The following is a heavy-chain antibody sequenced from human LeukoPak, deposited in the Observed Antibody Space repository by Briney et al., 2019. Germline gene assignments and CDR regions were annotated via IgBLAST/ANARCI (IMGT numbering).Heavy chain of an antibody. V-gene: IGHV4-4*07. D-gene: IGHD3-10*01. Sequence: SETLSLTCTVSGGSISSYYWSWIRQPAGKGLEWIGRIYTSGSTNYNPSLKSRVTMSVDTSKNQFSLKLSSVTAADMAVYYCAREFYGSGSYGGNFDYWGQGTLVTVSS. CDR1: GGSISSYY. CDR2: IYTSGST. J-gene: IGHJ4*02. CDR3: AREFYGSGSYGGNFDY.